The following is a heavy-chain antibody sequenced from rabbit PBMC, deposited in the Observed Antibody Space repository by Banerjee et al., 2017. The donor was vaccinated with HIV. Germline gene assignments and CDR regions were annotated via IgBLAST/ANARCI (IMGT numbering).Heavy chain of an antibody. D-gene: IGHD6-1*01. CDR2: IYTVGGSA. V-gene: IGHV1S43*01. CDR3: ARGDGATYVYYYFNL. CDR1: GFSFSSGYD. J-gene: IGHJ4*01. Sequence: QEQLVESGGGLVTLGGSLTLTCKASGFSFSSGYDMCWVRQAPGKGLEWIASIYTVGGSAFYASWVNGRFTISLDNAQNTVSLQMNSLTAADTATYFCARGDGATYVYYYFNLCGPGTLVTVS.